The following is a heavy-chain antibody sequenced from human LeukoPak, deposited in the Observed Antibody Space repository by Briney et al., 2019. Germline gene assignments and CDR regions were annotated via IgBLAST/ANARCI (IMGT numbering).Heavy chain of an antibody. CDR3: ARAITMVRGVIDPLNWFDP. V-gene: IGHV4-39*07. CDR2: IYYSGST. D-gene: IGHD3-10*01. CDR1: GGSISSYY. Sequence: SETLSLTCTVSGGSISSYYWGWIRQPPGKGLEWIGSIYYSGSTYYNPSLKSRVTISVDTSKNQFSLKLSSVTAADTAVYYCARAITMVRGVIDPLNWFDPWGQGTLVTVSS. J-gene: IGHJ5*02.